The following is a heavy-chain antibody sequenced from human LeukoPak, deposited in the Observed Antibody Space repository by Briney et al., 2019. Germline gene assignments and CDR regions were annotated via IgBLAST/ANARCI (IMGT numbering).Heavy chain of an antibody. CDR2: IYSGSS. V-gene: IGHV4-59*08. J-gene: IGHJ4*02. CDR1: GGSISSYY. Sequence: SETLSLTCTVSGGSISSYYWSWIRQPPGKGLEWIGYIYSGSSNYNPSLKSRVTMSVGTSKNQLSLKLTSVTAADTAVYYCARGRDGYNDWGQGTLVTVSS. D-gene: IGHD5-24*01. CDR3: ARGRDGYND.